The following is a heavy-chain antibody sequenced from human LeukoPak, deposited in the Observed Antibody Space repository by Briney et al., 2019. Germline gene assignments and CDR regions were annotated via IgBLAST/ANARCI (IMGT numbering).Heavy chain of an antibody. CDR2: ISYDGSNK. Sequence: GGSLRLSCAASGFTFSSYDMHWVRQAPGKGLEWVTVISYDGSNKYYGDSVKGRLTISRDNSKNTLYLKMNSLRAEGTAVYYCARIVPFGYGYIDHWGQGTLVTVSS. D-gene: IGHD4-17*01. V-gene: IGHV3-30*03. CDR1: GFTFSSYD. J-gene: IGHJ4*02. CDR3: ARIVPFGYGYIDH.